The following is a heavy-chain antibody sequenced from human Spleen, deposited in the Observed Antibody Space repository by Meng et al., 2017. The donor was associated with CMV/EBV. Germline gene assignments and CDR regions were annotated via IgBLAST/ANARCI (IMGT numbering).Heavy chain of an antibody. CDR1: FSLTTTGVG. CDR3: AHSLRVSDRVAGFDS. Sequence: FSLTTTGVGVAWFRQPPGKALEWLAIIYWNDDKRYSPSLTSRVTITKDTSKNQVVLTMTNMDPVDTATYFCAHSLRVSDRVAGFDSWGQGTLVTVSS. D-gene: IGHD2-8*01. V-gene: IGHV2-5*01. CDR2: IYWNDDK. J-gene: IGHJ5*01.